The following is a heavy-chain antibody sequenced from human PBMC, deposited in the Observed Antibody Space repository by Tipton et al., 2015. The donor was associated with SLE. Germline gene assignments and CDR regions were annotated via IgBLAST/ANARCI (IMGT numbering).Heavy chain of an antibody. CDR3: AGGGDCYTATACFFDP. Sequence: QSGAEVKKPGASVKVSCNTSGNTFAGYYVNWLRQAPGQGLEWMGRINPNSGVTDYARNFQGRVTMTRDTSMNTVHMELTSLSSDAPAIFSCAGGGDCYTATACFFDPWGQGTLVTVSS. D-gene: IGHD2-21*01. J-gene: IGHJ5*02. CDR2: INPNSGVT. V-gene: IGHV1-2*06. CDR1: GNTFAGYY.